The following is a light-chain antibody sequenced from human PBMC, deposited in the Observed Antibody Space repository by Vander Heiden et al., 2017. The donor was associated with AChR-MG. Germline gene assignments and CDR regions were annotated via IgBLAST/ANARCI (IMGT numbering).Light chain of an antibody. Sequence: VLTQQPSFSLSPGGPVPPTCRLVFGSASTSYYSSWYQQTPGQAPRTLIYDTNLRSSGVPDRFSGSIPGNTAALTITGAQADDEADYYCVLYMGRDIWVFGGGTKLTVL. CDR2: DTN. CDR3: VLYMGRDIWV. J-gene: IGLJ3*02. CDR1: FGSASTSYY. V-gene: IGLV8-61*01.